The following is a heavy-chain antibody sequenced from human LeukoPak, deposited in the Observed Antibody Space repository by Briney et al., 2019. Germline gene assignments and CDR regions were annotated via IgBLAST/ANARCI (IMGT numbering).Heavy chain of an antibody. CDR2: VSGSGDNT. Sequence: GGSLRLSCAASGFTFSGYAMNWVRQAPGKGLEWVLGVSGSGDNTYYADSVKGRFTISRDNSKNTLYLQMNSLRADDTAVYYCARWSRSCSSTGCLFDYWGQGTLVTVSS. D-gene: IGHD2-2*01. V-gene: IGHV3-23*01. CDR3: ARWSRSCSSTGCLFDY. J-gene: IGHJ4*02. CDR1: GFTFSGYA.